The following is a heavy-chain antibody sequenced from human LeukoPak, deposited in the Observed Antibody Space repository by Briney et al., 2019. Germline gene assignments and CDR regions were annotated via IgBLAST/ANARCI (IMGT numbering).Heavy chain of an antibody. CDR2: ISYDGSNK. V-gene: IGHV3-30-3*01. D-gene: IGHD4-23*01. J-gene: IGHJ6*02. CDR3: ARDRELDYGGNQNYYGMDV. CDR1: GFTFSSYA. Sequence: GGSLRLSCAASGFTFSSYAMHWFRQAPGKGLEWVAVISYDGSNKYYADSVKGRFTISRDNSKNTLYLQMNSLRAEDTAVYYCARDRELDYGGNQNYYGMDVWGQGTAVTVSS.